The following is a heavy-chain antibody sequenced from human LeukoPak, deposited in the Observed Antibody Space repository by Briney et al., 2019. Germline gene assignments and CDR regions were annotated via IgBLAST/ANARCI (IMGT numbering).Heavy chain of an antibody. CDR1: GFTFSSYW. J-gene: IGHJ4*02. D-gene: IGHD3-10*01. Sequence: PGGSLRLSCAASGFTFSSYWMTWVRQAPGKGLEWVANIKQDGSEKYYVDSVKGRFTISRDNAKNSLFLQMNSLRAEDTAVYYCAKDFIGYFDYWGQGTLVTVSS. CDR3: AKDFIGYFDY. CDR2: IKQDGSEK. V-gene: IGHV3-7*03.